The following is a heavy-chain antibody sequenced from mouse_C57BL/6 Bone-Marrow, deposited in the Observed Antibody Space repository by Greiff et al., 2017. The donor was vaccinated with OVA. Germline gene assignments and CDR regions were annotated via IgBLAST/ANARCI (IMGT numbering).Heavy chain of an antibody. J-gene: IGHJ4*01. Sequence: EVQVVESGGDLVKPGGSLKLSCAASGFTFSSYGMSWVRQTPDKRLEWVATISSGGSYTYYPDSVKGRFTISRDNAKNTLYLQMSSLKSEDTAMYYCARQKLYYYAMDYWGQGTSVTVSS. CDR1: GFTFSSYG. V-gene: IGHV5-6*01. CDR3: ARQKLYYYAMDY. CDR2: ISSGGSYT.